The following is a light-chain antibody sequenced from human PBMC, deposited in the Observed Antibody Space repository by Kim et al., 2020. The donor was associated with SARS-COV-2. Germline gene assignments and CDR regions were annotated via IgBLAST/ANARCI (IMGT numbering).Light chain of an antibody. CDR2: DVS. Sequence: DIQMTQSPSAMSASLGDRVTITCRASQGISRFLAWFQQKAGKVPKRLIYDVSTLQSGVPSRFSGSGSGTEFTLTITSLQPEDFATYFCLQHKTFPYTFGQGTMLEIK. CDR1: QGISRF. CDR3: LQHKTFPYT. J-gene: IGKJ2*01. V-gene: IGKV1-17*03.